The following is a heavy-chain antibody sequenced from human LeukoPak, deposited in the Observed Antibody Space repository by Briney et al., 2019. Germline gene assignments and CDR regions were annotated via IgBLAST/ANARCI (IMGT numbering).Heavy chain of an antibody. CDR3: AKGKMTSYYFDS. CDR1: GFTFDSYA. D-gene: IGHD5-24*01. Sequence: GGSLRLSCAASGFTFDSYAMSWVRQAPGKGLEWVSGISVSGGITYYADSVKGRFTISRQNSENTLYLQMNSLRAEDTAVYYCAKGKMTSYYFDSWGQGTLVTVSS. V-gene: IGHV3-23*01. CDR2: ISVSGGIT. J-gene: IGHJ4*02.